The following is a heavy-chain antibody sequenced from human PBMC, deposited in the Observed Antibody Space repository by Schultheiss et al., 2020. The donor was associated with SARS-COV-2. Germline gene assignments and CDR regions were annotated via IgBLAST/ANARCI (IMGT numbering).Heavy chain of an antibody. CDR3: ARDRGSPVVDPNSSGLASRAFDP. Sequence: GGSLRLSCAASGFTFSSYGMHWVRQAPGKGLEWVAVIWYDGSNKYYADSVKGRFTISRDNSKNTLYLQMNSLRAEDTAVYYCARDRGSPVVDPNSSGLASRAFDPWGQGTLVIVSS. D-gene: IGHD6-19*01. CDR1: GFTFSSYG. V-gene: IGHV3-30*19. J-gene: IGHJ5*02. CDR2: IWYDGSNK.